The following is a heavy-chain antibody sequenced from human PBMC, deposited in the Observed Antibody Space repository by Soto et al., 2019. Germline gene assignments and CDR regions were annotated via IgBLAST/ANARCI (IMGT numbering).Heavy chain of an antibody. V-gene: IGHV4-31*03. J-gene: IGHJ4*02. CDR2: IYYSGST. D-gene: IGHD5-18*01. CDR3: ARHRDRGYSYGYLDY. Sequence: SETLSLTCTVSGGSISSGGYYWSWIRQHPGKGLEWIGYIYYSGSTYYNPSLKSRVTISVDTSKNQFSLKLSSVTAADTAVYYCARHRDRGYSYGYLDYWGQGTLVTV. CDR1: GGSISSGGYY.